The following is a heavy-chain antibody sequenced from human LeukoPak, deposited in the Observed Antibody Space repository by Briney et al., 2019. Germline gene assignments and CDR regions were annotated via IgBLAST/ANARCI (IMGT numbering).Heavy chain of an antibody. CDR3: TTGPYDYVWGSYRAFDY. V-gene: IGHV3-15*01. CDR2: IKSKTDGGTT. D-gene: IGHD3-16*02. Sequence: GGSLRLSCAASGFTSSNAWMSWVRQAPGRGLEWVGRIKSKTDGGTTDYAAPVKGRFTISRDDSKNTLYLQMNSLKTEDTAVYYCTTGPYDYVWGSYRAFDYWGQGTLVTVSS. CDR1: GFTSSNAW. J-gene: IGHJ4*02.